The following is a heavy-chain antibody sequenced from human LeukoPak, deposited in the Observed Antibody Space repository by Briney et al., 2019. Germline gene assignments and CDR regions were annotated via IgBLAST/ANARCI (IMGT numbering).Heavy chain of an antibody. CDR2: IRTTGDT. D-gene: IGHD3-22*01. V-gene: IGHV3-13*01. CDR1: GFTFNYYG. J-gene: IGHJ2*01. Sequence: PGGSLRLSCAVSGFTFNYYGMHWVRQAPGKRLEWVSAIRTTGDTHYPDSVKGRFAMSREDAKNSVHLQMNTLRAGGTAVYYCARGVSYYYDNSGHPGWYFDLWGRGTLVTVSS. CDR3: ARGVSYYYDNSGHPGWYFDL.